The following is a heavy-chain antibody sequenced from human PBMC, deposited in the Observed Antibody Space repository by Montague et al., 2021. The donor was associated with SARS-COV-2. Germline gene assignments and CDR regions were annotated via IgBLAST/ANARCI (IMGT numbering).Heavy chain of an antibody. CDR1: GGSISTTNYY. CDR3: ARGLLRYFFD. V-gene: IGHV4-39*02. D-gene: IGHD3-9*01. Sequence: SETLSLTCTVSGGSISTTNYYWAWIRKPPGKGLEWVGSIYNSDNTYYNPSLESRLTMSVDTSKKHFSLKLTSMTAADTAIYYCARGLLRYFFDWGQGTTVTVSS. CDR2: IYNSDNT. J-gene: IGHJ6*02.